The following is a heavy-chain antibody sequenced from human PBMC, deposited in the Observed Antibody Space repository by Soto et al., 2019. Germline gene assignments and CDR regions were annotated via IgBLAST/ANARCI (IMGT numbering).Heavy chain of an antibody. D-gene: IGHD2-15*01. CDR3: AKDLVSSPDIVVVVAAIGAFDI. V-gene: IGHV3-23*01. CDR1: GFTFSSYA. CDR2: ISGSGGST. J-gene: IGHJ3*02. Sequence: GGSLRLSCAASGFTFSSYAMSWVRQAPGKGLEWVSAISGSGGSTYYADSVKGRFTISRDNSKNTLYLQMNSLRAEDTAVYYCAKDLVSSPDIVVVVAAIGAFDIWGQGTMVTVSS.